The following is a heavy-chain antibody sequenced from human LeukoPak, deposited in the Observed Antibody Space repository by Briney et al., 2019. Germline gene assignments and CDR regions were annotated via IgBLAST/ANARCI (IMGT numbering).Heavy chain of an antibody. J-gene: IGHJ4*02. V-gene: IGHV3-21*01. CDR2: ISATSSNI. CDR1: GFSFNVSG. D-gene: IGHD6-6*01. CDR3: ARGGAARPDY. Sequence: PGGSLRLSCAASGFSFNVSGMNWVRQAPGKGLEWVSYISATSSNINYADSVRGRFTISRDNAKNLLYLYMDSLRVEDMAVYYCARGGAARPDYWGQGTLVTVSS.